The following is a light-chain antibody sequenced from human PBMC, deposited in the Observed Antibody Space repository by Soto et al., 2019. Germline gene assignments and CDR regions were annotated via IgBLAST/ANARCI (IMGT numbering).Light chain of an antibody. CDR1: NSSIGNNC. J-gene: IGLJ1*01. CDR3: GTWDSSLSAGV. CDR2: DNN. V-gene: IGLV1-51*01. Sequence: QSVLPQPPSVSATPGQTVTISCSGSNSSIGNNCVSWYQQLPGTAPKLLIYDNNKRPSEIPDRFSGSKSGTSATLGITGLQTGDEADYYCGTWDSSLSAGVFGTGTKLTVL.